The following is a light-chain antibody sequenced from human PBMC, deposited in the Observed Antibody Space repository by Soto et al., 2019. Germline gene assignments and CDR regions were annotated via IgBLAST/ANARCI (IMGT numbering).Light chain of an antibody. Sequence: QSVLTQPPSASGSPGQSVAISCTGTSSDVGGYNYVSWYQQHPGKAPKLMIYEVNKRPSGVPDRFSGSKSGNTASLTVSGLQAEDEADYHCSSYTTIKTVVFGGGTKVTVL. CDR2: EVN. CDR3: SSYTTIKTVV. CDR1: SSDVGGYNY. J-gene: IGLJ2*01. V-gene: IGLV2-8*01.